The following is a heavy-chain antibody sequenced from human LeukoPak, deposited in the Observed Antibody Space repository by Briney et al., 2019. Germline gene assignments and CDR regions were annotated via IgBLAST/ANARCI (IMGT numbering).Heavy chain of an antibody. CDR1: GGTFSNHA. CDR3: AREGDYYGSGSYYSGWLDP. D-gene: IGHD3-10*01. V-gene: IGHV1-69*13. J-gene: IGHJ5*02. CDR2: IIPVLRTS. Sequence: SVKVSCKASGGTFSNHAIIWVRQAPGQGLEYMGGIIPVLRTSKYARRFQGRVTITADESTSTAYMELSSLRSEDTAVYYCAREGDYYGSGSYYSGWLDPWGQGTLVTVSS.